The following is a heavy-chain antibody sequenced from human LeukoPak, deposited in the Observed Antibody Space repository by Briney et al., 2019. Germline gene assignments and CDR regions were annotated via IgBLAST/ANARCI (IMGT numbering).Heavy chain of an antibody. J-gene: IGHJ4*02. CDR2: TYYRSKWYN. CDR1: GDSVSINSAA. CDR3: ARETSRFDY. Sequence: SQTLSLTSVISGDSVSINSAAWNSIRQSPSRGLEWLGKTYYRSKWYNDYAVAVKSRISINPDTSKNLFFLQLSVVAPEVKAVYYCARETSRFDYWGQGTRVTVSS. V-gene: IGHV6-1*01.